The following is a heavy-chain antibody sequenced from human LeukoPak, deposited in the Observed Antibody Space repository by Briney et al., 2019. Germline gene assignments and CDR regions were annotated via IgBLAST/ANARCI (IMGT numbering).Heavy chain of an antibody. CDR3: AGGPYYYDSSGYYYYAFDI. CDR1: GGSISSSTYY. Sequence: SETLSLTCTVSGGSISSSTYYWSWIRQPPGKGLEWIGEINHSGSTNYNPSLKSRVTISVDTSKNQFSLKLSSVTAADTAVYYCAGGPYYYDSSGYYYYAFDIWGQGTMVTVSS. V-gene: IGHV4-39*07. J-gene: IGHJ3*02. D-gene: IGHD3-22*01. CDR2: INHSGST.